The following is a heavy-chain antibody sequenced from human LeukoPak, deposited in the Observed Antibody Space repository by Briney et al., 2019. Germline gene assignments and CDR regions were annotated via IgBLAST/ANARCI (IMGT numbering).Heavy chain of an antibody. J-gene: IGHJ4*02. CDR3: ARFRAGVGEPYGDY. D-gene: IGHD3-10*01. CDR2: ISAYNGNT. CDR1: GYTFNTYG. V-gene: IGHV1-18*01. Sequence: ASVKVSCKASGYTFNTYGITWVRQAPGQGLEWMGWISAYNGNTNYAQKLQGRVTMTTDTSTSTAYMELRSLRSDDTAVYYCARFRAGVGEPYGDYWGQGTLVTVSS.